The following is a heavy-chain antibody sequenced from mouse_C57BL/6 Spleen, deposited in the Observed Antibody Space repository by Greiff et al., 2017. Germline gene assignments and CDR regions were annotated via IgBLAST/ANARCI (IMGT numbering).Heavy chain of an antibody. CDR2: IYPRDGST. D-gene: IGHD2-2*01. Sequence: VKLVESGPELVKPGASVKLSCKASGYTFTSYDINWVKQRPGQGLEWIGWIYPRDGSTKYNEKFKGMATLTVDTSSSSAYMELHSLTSEDAAVYFCARGGGYDGDYWGQGTTLTVSS. J-gene: IGHJ2*01. CDR1: GYTFTSYD. V-gene: IGHV1-85*01. CDR3: ARGGGYDGDY.